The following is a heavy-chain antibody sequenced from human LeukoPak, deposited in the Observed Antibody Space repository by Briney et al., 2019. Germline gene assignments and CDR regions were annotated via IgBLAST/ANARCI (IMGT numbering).Heavy chain of an antibody. D-gene: IGHD3-10*01. J-gene: IGHJ4*02. CDR3: AKSLDRLLWFGELFPPFDY. Sequence: GGSLRLSCAASGFTFTTYWMGWVRQAPGKGLEWVSAISGSGGSTYYADSVKGRFTISRDNSKNTLYLQMNSLRAEDTAVYYCAKSLDRLLWFGELFPPFDYWGQGTLVTVSS. CDR1: GFTFTTYW. V-gene: IGHV3-23*01. CDR2: ISGSGGST.